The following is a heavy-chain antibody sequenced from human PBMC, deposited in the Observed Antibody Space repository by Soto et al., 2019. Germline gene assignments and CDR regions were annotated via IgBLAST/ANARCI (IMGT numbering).Heavy chain of an antibody. J-gene: IGHJ6*02. CDR1: GFTFSSYD. Sequence: GGPLRLSCAASGFTFSSYDMHWVRQATGKGLEWVSAIGTAGDTYYPGSVKGRFTISRENAKNSLYLQMNSLRAEDTAVYYCARGPSTGTIGGDLYYYGMDVWGQGTTVTVSS. CDR2: IGTAGDT. CDR3: ARGPSTGTIGGDLYYYGMDV. D-gene: IGHD1-7*01. V-gene: IGHV3-13*01.